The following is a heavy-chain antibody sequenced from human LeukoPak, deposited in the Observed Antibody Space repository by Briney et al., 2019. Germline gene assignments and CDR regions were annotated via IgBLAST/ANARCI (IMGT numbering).Heavy chain of an antibody. J-gene: IGHJ4*02. V-gene: IGHV3-66*01. CDR2: IYSGGST. CDR1: GFTFSSYE. CDR3: ARIYPRLAAAGN. Sequence: GGSLRLSCAASGFTFSSYEMNWVRQAPGKGLEWVSVIYSGGSTYYADSVKGRFTISRDNSKNTLYLQMNSLRADDTAVYYCARIYPRLAAAGNWGQGTLVTVSS. D-gene: IGHD6-13*01.